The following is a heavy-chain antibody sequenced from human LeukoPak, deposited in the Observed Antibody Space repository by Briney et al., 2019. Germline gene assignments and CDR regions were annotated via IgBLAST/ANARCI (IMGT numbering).Heavy chain of an antibody. J-gene: IGHJ4*02. CDR1: GFTFSSYA. Sequence: PGGSLRLSCAASGFTFSSYAMHWVRQAPGKGLEYVSAISSNGSSTYYANSVKGRFTISRDNSKNTLYVQMNSLRAEDTAVYYCATEKGDSPDYWGQGTLVTVSS. V-gene: IGHV3-64*01. D-gene: IGHD2-21*01. CDR2: ISSNGSST. CDR3: ATEKGDSPDY.